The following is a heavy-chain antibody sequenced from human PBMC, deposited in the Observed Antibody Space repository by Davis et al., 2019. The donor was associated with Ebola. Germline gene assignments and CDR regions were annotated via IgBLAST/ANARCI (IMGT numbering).Heavy chain of an antibody. J-gene: IGHJ4*02. D-gene: IGHD4-23*01. Sequence: MPSETLSLTCAVSGGSISSSNWWSWVRQPPGKGLEWIGEIYHSGSTNYNPSLKSRVTISVDKSKNQFSLKLSSVTAADTAVYYCARDLGWEHHLYFDYWGQGTLVTVSS. V-gene: IGHV4-4*02. CDR3: ARDLGWEHHLYFDY. CDR1: GGSISSSNW. CDR2: IYHSGST.